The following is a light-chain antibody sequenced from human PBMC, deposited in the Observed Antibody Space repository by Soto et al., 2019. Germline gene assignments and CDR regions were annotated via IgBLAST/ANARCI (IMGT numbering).Light chain of an antibody. J-gene: IGKJ4*01. CDR2: AAS. CDR1: QGIITY. CDR3: EQLNTYPLT. Sequence: DIQLTQSPSFLSASVGDRVTLTCRASQGIITYLAWYQQKPGKAPKLLIYAASTLQSGVPSRFSGSGSGTEFTLTISSLQPEDFATYYCEQLNTYPLTFGGGTKVDIK. V-gene: IGKV1-9*01.